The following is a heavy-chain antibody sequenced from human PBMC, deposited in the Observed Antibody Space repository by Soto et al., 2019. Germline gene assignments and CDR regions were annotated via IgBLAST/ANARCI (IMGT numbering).Heavy chain of an antibody. J-gene: IGHJ6*02. CDR2: IIPIFGTA. CDR3: ARAWGYSSPLVGNNGMDV. Sequence: ASVKVSCKASGGTFSSYAISWVRQAPGQGLEWMGGIIPIFGTANYAQKFQGRVTITADESTSTAYMELSSLRSEDTAVYYCARAWGYSSPLVGNNGMDVWGQGTTVTVSS. V-gene: IGHV1-69*13. CDR1: GGTFSSYA. D-gene: IGHD6-13*01.